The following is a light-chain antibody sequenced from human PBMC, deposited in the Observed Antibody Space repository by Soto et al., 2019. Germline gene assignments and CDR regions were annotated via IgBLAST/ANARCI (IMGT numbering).Light chain of an antibody. J-gene: IGKJ2*01. CDR1: QDISNY. CDR2: DAS. CDR3: QQYDNFAT. V-gene: IGKV1-33*01. Sequence: DIQMTQSPSSLSASVGDRVTITCQASQDISNYLNWYQQKPGKAPKLLIYDASNLETGVPSRFSGSGSGTDFTFAISSLQPEDIATYYWQQYDNFATFGQGTKLEIK.